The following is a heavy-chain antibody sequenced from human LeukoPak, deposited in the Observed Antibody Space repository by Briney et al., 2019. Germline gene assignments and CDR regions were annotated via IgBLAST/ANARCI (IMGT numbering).Heavy chain of an antibody. J-gene: IGHJ4*02. D-gene: IGHD5-24*01. CDR3: ASLEMATDY. CDR1: GYSFTSYW. Sequence: HGESLKISCKGSGYSFTSYWIGWVRQMPGKGLEWMGIIYPSDSYTNYSPSFQGHVTISADKSISTAYLQWSSLKASDTAMYYCASLEMATDYWGQGTLVTVSS. CDR2: IYPSDSYT. V-gene: IGHV5-10-1*01.